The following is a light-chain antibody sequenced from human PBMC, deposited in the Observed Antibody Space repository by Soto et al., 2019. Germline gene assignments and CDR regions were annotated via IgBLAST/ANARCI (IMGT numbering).Light chain of an antibody. CDR2: YDS. Sequence: SYELTQPPSVSVAPGKTARITCGGNNIGSKSVHWYQQKPGQAPVLVIYYDSDRPSGIPERFSGSNSGNTATLTISRVEAGAEADYYCQVWDSSSDHPEFGGGTKLTVL. CDR1: NIGSKS. CDR3: QVWDSSSDHPE. V-gene: IGLV3-21*04. J-gene: IGLJ2*01.